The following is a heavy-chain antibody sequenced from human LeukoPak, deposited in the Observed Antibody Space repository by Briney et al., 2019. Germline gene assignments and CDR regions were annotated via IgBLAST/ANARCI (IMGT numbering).Heavy chain of an antibody. V-gene: IGHV4-30-4*08. CDR2: IYYSGST. CDR1: GFTFSTYN. D-gene: IGHD2-8*01. CDR3: ARDPSNLRRPGYYYYYMDV. J-gene: IGHJ6*03. Sequence: LRLSCAASGFTFSTYNMNWVRQAPGKGLEWIGYIYYSGSTYYNPSLKSRVTISVDTSKNQFSLKLSSVTAADTAVYYCARDPSNLRRPGYYYYYMDVWGKGTTVTVSS.